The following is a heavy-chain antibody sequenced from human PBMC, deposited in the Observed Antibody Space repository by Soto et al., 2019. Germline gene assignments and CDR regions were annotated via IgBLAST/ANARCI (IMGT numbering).Heavy chain of an antibody. CDR1: GGSFSGYY. Sequence: QVQLQQWGAGLLKPSETLSLTCAVYGGSFSGYYWSWIRQPPGKGLEWIGEINHSGSTNYNPSLKSRVTISVDTSKNQFSLKLSSVTAADTAVYYCVTLPRGSSSFTNWFDPWGQGTLVTVSS. CDR2: INHSGST. D-gene: IGHD6-6*01. V-gene: IGHV4-34*01. CDR3: VTLPRGSSSFTNWFDP. J-gene: IGHJ5*02.